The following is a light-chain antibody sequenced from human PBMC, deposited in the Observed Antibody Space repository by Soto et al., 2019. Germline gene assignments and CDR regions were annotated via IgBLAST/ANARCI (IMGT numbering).Light chain of an antibody. V-gene: IGLV1-51*01. CDR1: SSNIGHNF. CDR3: GTWDSSLSVLV. CDR2: DDT. J-gene: IGLJ2*01. Sequence: QSVLTQPPSVSAAPGQGVTMSCSGTSSNIGHNFVAWYQQLPGTAPKLLIYDDTRRPYGIPGRFSASKSGTSATLAITGLQTGDEADYYCGTWDSSLSVLVFGGGTKLTVL.